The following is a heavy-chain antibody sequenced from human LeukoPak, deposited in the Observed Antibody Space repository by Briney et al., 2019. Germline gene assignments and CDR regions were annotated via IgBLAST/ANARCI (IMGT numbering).Heavy chain of an antibody. V-gene: IGHV4-59*01. CDR1: GGSISSYY. D-gene: IGHD1-26*01. J-gene: IGHJ4*02. Sequence: SETLSLTCTVSGGSISSYYWSWIRQPPGKGLEWIGYIYYSGSTNYNPSLKSRVTISVDTSKNQFSLKLSSVTAADTAVYYCARVRVSYYHFDYWGQATLVTDSS. CDR3: ARVRVSYYHFDY. CDR2: IYYSGST.